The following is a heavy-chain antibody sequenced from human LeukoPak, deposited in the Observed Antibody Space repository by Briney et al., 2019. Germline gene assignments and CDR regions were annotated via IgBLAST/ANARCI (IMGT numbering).Heavy chain of an antibody. J-gene: IGHJ4*02. CDR1: GFTFSNAW. Sequence: GRSLRLSCAASGFTFSNAWMSWVRQAPGKGMEWVGHIKSEIYGGTTDYTAPVKGRFTISRDDSKNTLYLQMNSLKTEDTAVYYCTTDPPGFDSNGYYCDYWGQGTLVTVSS. CDR2: IKSEIYGGTT. V-gene: IGHV3-15*01. CDR3: TTDPPGFDSNGYYCDY. D-gene: IGHD3-22*01.